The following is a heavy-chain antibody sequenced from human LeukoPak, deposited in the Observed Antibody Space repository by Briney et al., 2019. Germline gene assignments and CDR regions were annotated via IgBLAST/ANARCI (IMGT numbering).Heavy chain of an antibody. CDR2: INPNTGDT. J-gene: IGHJ4*02. V-gene: IGHV1-2*04. CDR1: GYTFIAYY. D-gene: IGHD3-3*01. CDR3: ARDPPVRDFWSGYDY. Sequence: ASVKVSCKASGYTFIAYYMHWVRQAPGQGLEWLGWINPNTGDTNYAQKFQGWVTMTRDMSINTAYMGLSSLRSDDTAVYYCARDPPVRDFWSGYDYWGQGTLVTLSS.